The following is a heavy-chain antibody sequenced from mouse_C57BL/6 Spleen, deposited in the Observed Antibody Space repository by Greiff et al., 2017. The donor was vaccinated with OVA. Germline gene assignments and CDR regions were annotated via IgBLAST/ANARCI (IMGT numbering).Heavy chain of an antibody. V-gene: IGHV1-50*01. D-gene: IGHD2-3*01. CDR2: IDPSDSYT. Sequence: QVQLQQPGAELVKPGASVKLSCKASGYTFTSYWMQWVKQRPGQGLEWIGEIDPSDSYTNYNQKFKGKATLTVDTSSSTAYMQLSSLTSEDSAVYYCARPYDGYYGYFDVWGTGTTVTVSS. CDR3: ARPYDGYYGYFDV. CDR1: GYTFTSYW. J-gene: IGHJ1*03.